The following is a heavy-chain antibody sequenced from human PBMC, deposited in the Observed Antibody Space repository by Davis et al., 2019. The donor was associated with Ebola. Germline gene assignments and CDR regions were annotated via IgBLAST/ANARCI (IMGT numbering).Heavy chain of an antibody. CDR3: AREAGATTRIYDS. CDR2: ITAYNGNT. V-gene: IGHV1-18*01. Sequence: ASVKVSCKASSYTFTSYGISWVRQAPGQGLEWMGWITAYNGNTNYAQKLQGRVTMTTGTSRSTAYMELRSLRSDDTAVYYCAREAGATTRIYDSWGQGTLVTVSS. J-gene: IGHJ5*01. CDR1: SYTFTSYG. D-gene: IGHD1-26*01.